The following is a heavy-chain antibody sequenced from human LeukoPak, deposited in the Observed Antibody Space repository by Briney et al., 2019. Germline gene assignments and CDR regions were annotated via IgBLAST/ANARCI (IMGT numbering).Heavy chain of an antibody. J-gene: IGHJ4*02. CDR1: GGSISSSNW. V-gene: IGHV4-4*02. D-gene: IGHD3-22*01. Sequence: PSETLSLTCAISGGSISSSNWWSWVRQPPGKGLEWIGYIYYSGSTNYNPSLKSRVTISVDTSKNQFSLKLSSVTAADTAVYYCARAPGTYDSSGYYLYYFDYWGQGTLVTVSS. CDR3: ARAPGTYDSSGYYLYYFDY. CDR2: IYYSGST.